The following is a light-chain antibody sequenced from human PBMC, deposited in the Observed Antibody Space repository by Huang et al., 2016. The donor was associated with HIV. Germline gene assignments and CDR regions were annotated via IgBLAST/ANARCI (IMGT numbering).Light chain of an antibody. CDR2: GVS. CDR1: QDIYNS. V-gene: IGKV1-NL1*01. Sequence: DIQMTQSPSSLSASVGDRVTITCRASQDIYNSLAWYQQKPGRAPKLLLYGVSTLETGVPSRCSGGGSQTDFTLTITSLQPEDFATYYCQQYYSTLPYTFGQGTKLEIK. CDR3: QQYYSTLPYT. J-gene: IGKJ2*01.